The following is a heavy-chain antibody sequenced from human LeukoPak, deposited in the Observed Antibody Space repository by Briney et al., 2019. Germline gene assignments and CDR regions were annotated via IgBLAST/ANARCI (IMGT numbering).Heavy chain of an antibody. V-gene: IGHV3-23*01. D-gene: IGHD1-26*01. J-gene: IGHJ4*02. Sequence: GGSLRLSCAASGFTFSSYSMNWVRQAPGKGLEWVSAISGSGGSTYYADSVKGRFTISRDNSKNTLYLQMNSLRAEDTAVYYCANHIVGATTNWGQGTLVTVSS. CDR1: GFTFSSYS. CDR2: ISGSGGST. CDR3: ANHIVGATTN.